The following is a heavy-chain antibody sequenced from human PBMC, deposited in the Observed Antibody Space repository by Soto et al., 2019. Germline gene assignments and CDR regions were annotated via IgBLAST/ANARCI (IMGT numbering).Heavy chain of an antibody. Sequence: QVQLQQWGAGLLKPSETLSLTCAVYGGSFSGYYWSWIRQPPGKGLVWIGEINHSGSTNYNPSLKSRVTISVDTSKNQFSLKLSSVTAADTAVYYCARGVDVVRGYDAFDIWGQGTMVTVSS. CDR2: INHSGST. V-gene: IGHV4-34*01. CDR1: GGSFSGYY. CDR3: ARGVDVVRGYDAFDI. J-gene: IGHJ3*02. D-gene: IGHD3-10*01.